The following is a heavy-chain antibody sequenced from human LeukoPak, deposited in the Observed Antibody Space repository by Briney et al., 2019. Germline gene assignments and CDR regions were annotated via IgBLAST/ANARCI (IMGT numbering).Heavy chain of an antibody. J-gene: IGHJ4*02. D-gene: IGHD3-22*01. CDR3: AKDGTGGYYYLDY. CDR1: GFTFSSYG. Sequence: SGGSLRLSCAASGFTFSSYGMHWIRQAPDKGLECVAIIWYDGSNQYYADSVQGRFTISRDSSRNTLYLQMNSLRAEDTAVYYCAKDGTGGYYYLDYWGQGTLVTVSS. CDR2: IWYDGSNQ. V-gene: IGHV3-30*02.